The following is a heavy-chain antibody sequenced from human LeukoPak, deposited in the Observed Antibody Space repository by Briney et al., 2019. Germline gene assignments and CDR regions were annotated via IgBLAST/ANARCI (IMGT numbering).Heavy chain of an antibody. J-gene: IGHJ4*02. CDR3: AKDLPYSTERVVTATGVDS. CDR2: ISGSGGST. D-gene: IGHD2-21*02. CDR1: GFTFSSYA. Sequence: GGSLRLSCAASGFTFSSYAMSWVRQAPGKGLEWVSAISGSGGSTYYADSVKGRFTISRDNSKNTLYLQMNILRAEDTAVYYCAKDLPYSTERVVTATGVDSWGQGTLVTVSS. V-gene: IGHV3-23*01.